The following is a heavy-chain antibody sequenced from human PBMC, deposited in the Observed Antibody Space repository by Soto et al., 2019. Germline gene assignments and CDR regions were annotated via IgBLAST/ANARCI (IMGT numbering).Heavy chain of an antibody. CDR3: ARGRGYDFWSGYKGSYYYYYMDV. Sequence: SETLSLTCAVYGGSFSGYYWSWIRQPPGKGLEWIGEINHSGSTNYNPSLKSRVTISVDTSKNQFSLKLSSVTAADTAVYYCARGRGYDFWSGYKGSYYYYYMDVWGKGTTVTVSS. CDR1: GGSFSGYY. V-gene: IGHV4-34*01. D-gene: IGHD3-3*01. J-gene: IGHJ6*03. CDR2: INHSGST.